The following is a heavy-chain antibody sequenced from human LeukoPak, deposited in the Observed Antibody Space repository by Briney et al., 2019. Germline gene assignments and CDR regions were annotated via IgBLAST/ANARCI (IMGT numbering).Heavy chain of an antibody. J-gene: IGHJ4*02. V-gene: IGHV3-11*01. D-gene: IGHD3-22*01. Sequence: GGSLRLSCAASGFTFSDYYMSWIRQAPGKGLEWVSYISSSGSTIYYADSVKGRFTISRDNAKNSLYLQMNSLRAEDTAVYYCARAVAYYSDSSGYRIVPPDFEYWGQGTLVAVSS. CDR2: ISSSGSTI. CDR1: GFTFSDYY. CDR3: ARAVAYYSDSSGYRIVPPDFEY.